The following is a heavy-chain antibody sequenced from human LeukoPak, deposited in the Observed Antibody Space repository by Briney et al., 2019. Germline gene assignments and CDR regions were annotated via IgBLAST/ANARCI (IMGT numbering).Heavy chain of an antibody. J-gene: IGHJ5*02. CDR3: ARGVVVAAKGYNWFDP. CDR2: INHSGST. CDR1: GGSFSGYY. V-gene: IGHV4-34*01. Sequence: PSETLSLTCAVYGGSFSGYYWSWIRQPPGKGLEWIGEINHSGSTNYNPSLKSRVTISVDTSKNQFSLKLSSVTAADTAVYYCARGVVVAAKGYNWFDPWGQGTLVTVSS. D-gene: IGHD2-15*01.